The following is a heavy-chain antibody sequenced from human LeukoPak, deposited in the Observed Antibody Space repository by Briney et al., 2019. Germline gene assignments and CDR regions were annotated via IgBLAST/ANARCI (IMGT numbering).Heavy chain of an antibody. D-gene: IGHD3-22*01. J-gene: IGHJ1*01. CDR3: ARGGPPNYYDSSGFLQDQH. CDR2: ISYDGSNK. V-gene: IGHV3-30*03. CDR1: GFTFSSYG. Sequence: QPGGSLRLSCAASGFTFSSYGMHWVRQAPGKGLEWVAVISYDGSNKYYADSVKGRFTISRDNAKNSLYLQMNSLRAEDTAVYYCARGGPPNYYDSSGFLQDQHWGQGTLVTVSS.